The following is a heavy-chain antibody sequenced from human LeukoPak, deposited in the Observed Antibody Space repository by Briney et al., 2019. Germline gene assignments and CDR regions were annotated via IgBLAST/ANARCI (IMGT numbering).Heavy chain of an antibody. CDR3: ARVPSFQPLDY. J-gene: IGHJ4*02. CDR2: ISAYNGNT. D-gene: IGHD2-2*01. Sequence: ASVKVSCKAPGYTFASYGISWVRQAPGQGLEWMGWISAYNGNTMYAQKLQDRVTMTTDTSTTTAYMELRSLRSDDTAVYYCARVPSFQPLDYWGQGTLVTVSS. CDR1: GYTFASYG. V-gene: IGHV1-18*01.